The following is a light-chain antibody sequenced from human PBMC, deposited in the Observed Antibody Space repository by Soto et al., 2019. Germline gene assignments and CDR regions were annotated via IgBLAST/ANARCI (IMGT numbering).Light chain of an antibody. Sequence: QSGLTQPASVSGSPGQSITISCTRTGSDIGAYKYVSWYQHHPGKAPQVIIYEVTNRPSGISNRFSGSKSGNTASLTISGLQAEDEADYYCSSYTSRSTVIFGGGTKVTVL. CDR1: GSDIGAYKY. J-gene: IGLJ2*01. CDR2: EVT. V-gene: IGLV2-14*01. CDR3: SSYTSRSTVI.